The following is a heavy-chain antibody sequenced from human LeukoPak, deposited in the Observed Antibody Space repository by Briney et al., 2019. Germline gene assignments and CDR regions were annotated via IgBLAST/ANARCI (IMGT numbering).Heavy chain of an antibody. CDR2: IIPLFGTA. Sequence: SVKVSCKASGGTFSTYAVNWVRQAPGQGLEWMGGIIPLFGTANYAQKFQGRVTMTEDTFTDTAYMELSSLRSEDTAVYYCATDKGEGNFDWLRYWGQGTLVTVSS. CDR1: GGTFSTYA. V-gene: IGHV1-69*06. D-gene: IGHD3-9*01. CDR3: ATDKGEGNFDWLRY. J-gene: IGHJ4*02.